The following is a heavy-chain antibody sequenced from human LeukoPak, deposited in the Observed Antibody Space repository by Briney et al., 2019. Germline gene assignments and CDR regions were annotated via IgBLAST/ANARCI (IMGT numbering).Heavy chain of an antibody. V-gene: IGHV3-9*01. Sequence: GGSLRLSCAASGFTFDDYAMHWVRQAPGKGLEWASGISWNSGSIGYADSVKGRFTISRDNAKNSLYLQMNSLRAEDTALYYCAKDIGIVGATGAFDIWGQGTMVTVSS. CDR3: AKDIGIVGATGAFDI. CDR1: GFTFDDYA. J-gene: IGHJ3*02. CDR2: ISWNSGSI. D-gene: IGHD1-26*01.